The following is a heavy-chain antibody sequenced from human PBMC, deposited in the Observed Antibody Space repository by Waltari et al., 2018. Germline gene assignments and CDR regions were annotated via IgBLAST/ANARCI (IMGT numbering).Heavy chain of an antibody. D-gene: IGHD5-18*01. V-gene: IGHV3-66*02. CDR1: GFNVSCNY. Sequence: EVQLVESGGGLVQPGGSLRLSCAGAGFNVSCNYMNWVRQTPGKGLGWVSMIYSGGSTYYADSVKGRFTISRDNSKNTLHLQMNSLRAEDTAVYFCSYGRFEYWGQGTLVTVSS. J-gene: IGHJ4*02. CDR2: IYSGGST. CDR3: SYGRFEY.